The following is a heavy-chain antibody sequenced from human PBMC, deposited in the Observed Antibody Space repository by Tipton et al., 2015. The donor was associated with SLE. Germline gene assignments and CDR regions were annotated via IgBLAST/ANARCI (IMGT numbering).Heavy chain of an antibody. J-gene: IGHJ4*02. CDR2: IWYDGSNK. V-gene: IGHV3-33*06. D-gene: IGHD6-13*01. Sequence: SLRLSCAASGFTFSSYGMHWVRQAPGKGLEWVAVIWYDGSNKYYADSVKGRFTISRDNSKNTLYLQMNSLRDDDTAVYYCAKMVGSSWRDLRSQGFFESWGQGTPVSVTS. CDR3: AKMVGSSWRDLRSQGFFES. CDR1: GFTFSSYG.